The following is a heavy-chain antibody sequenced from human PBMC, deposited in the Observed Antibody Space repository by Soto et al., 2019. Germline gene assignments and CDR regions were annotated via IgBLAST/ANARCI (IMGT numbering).Heavy chain of an antibody. CDR3: ARVWGGAFDF. CDR2: IYYSGST. CDR1: GGSISSYY. D-gene: IGHD3-10*01. V-gene: IGHV4-59*01. J-gene: IGHJ3*01. Sequence: QVQLQESGPGLVKPSETLSLTCTVSGGSISSYYWSWIRQPPGKGLEWIGYIYYSGSTNYNPSLKRRFTTSVDTSENPFSLKLSSVTAADTAVYYCARVWGGAFDFWGQGTMVTVSS.